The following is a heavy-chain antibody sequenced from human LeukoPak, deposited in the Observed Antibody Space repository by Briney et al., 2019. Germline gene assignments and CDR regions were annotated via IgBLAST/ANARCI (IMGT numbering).Heavy chain of an antibody. Sequence: GGSLRLSCEASGLTFNKYWMTWVRQAPGKGLEWVANVKQDGSEKNYVDSVKGRFTISRDNAKNSLSLRMNSLSAEDTAVYYCATGYSSGWYFYFQHWGQGSLVSVSS. CDR1: GLTFNKYW. D-gene: IGHD6-19*01. CDR3: ATGYSSGWYFYFQH. CDR2: VKQDGSEK. J-gene: IGHJ1*01. V-gene: IGHV3-7*01.